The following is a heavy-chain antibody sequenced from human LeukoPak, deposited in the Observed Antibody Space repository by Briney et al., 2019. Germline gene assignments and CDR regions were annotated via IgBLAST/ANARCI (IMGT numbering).Heavy chain of an antibody. Sequence: RASVKVSCKASGGTFSSYAISWVRQAPGQGLEWMGGIIPIFGTANYAQKFQGRVTITADKSTSTAYMELSSLRSEDTAVYYCARSFPRNVVGPLGHWGQGTLVTVSS. CDR2: IIPIFGTA. D-gene: IGHD2-15*01. J-gene: IGHJ4*02. CDR3: ARSFPRNVVGPLGH. V-gene: IGHV1-69*06. CDR1: GGTFSSYA.